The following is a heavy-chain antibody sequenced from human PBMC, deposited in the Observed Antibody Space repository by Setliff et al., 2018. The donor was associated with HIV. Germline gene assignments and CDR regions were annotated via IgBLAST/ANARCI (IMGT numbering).Heavy chain of an antibody. J-gene: IGHJ4*02. Sequence: ASVKVSCKASGYTFSKFAIHWVRQAPGQRLEWMGWINAGNGYTKYSQVRDRVTMTRDTSTYTAYMELTRLRSDDTAVYSCARGGDDSGPGTWTFDYWGQGALVTVSS. V-gene: IGHV1-3*01. CDR3: ARGGDDSGPGTWTFDY. CDR1: GYTFSKFA. CDR2: INAGNGYT. D-gene: IGHD3-10*01.